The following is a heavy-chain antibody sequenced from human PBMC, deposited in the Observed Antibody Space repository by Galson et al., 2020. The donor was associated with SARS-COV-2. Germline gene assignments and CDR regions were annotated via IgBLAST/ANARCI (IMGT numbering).Heavy chain of an antibody. V-gene: IGHV4-39*01. Sequence: SETLSLTCTVSGGSTSSSSYYWGWIRQPPGKGLEWIGSIYYSGSTYYNPSLKSRVTISVDTSKNQFSLKLSSVTAADTAVYYCARYCSSTSCYAPDAFDIWGQGTMVTVSS. D-gene: IGHD2-2*01. J-gene: IGHJ3*02. CDR1: GGSTSSSSYY. CDR3: ARYCSSTSCYAPDAFDI. CDR2: IYYSGST.